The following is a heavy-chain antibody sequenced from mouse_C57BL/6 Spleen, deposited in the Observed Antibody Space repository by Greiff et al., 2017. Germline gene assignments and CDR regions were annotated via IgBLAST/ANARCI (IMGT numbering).Heavy chain of an antibody. CDR2: ISYDGSN. J-gene: IGHJ4*01. CDR1: GYSITSGYY. V-gene: IGHV3-6*01. Sequence: EVKLVESGPGLVKPSQSLSLTCSVTGYSITSGYYWNWLRQFPGNKLEWMGYISYDGSNHYNPSLKNRISITRDTTKNQFFLKLNSVTTEDTATYYCAREGDYSYAMDYWGQGTSVTVSA. CDR3: AREGDYSYAMDY. D-gene: IGHD1-1*01.